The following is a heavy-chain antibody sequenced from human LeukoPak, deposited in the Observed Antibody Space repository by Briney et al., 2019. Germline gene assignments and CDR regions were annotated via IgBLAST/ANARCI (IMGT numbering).Heavy chain of an antibody. CDR2: IKQDGSEK. CDR3: ARDLSESWDAFDI. D-gene: IGHD3-3*01. CDR1: GFTFSSYW. Sequence: PGGSLRLSCAASGFTFSSYWMSWVRQAPGKGLEWVANIKQDGSEKYYVDSVKGRFTISRDNAKNSLYLQMNSLRAEDTAVYYCARDLSESWDAFDIWGQGTMVTVSS. V-gene: IGHV3-7*01. J-gene: IGHJ3*02.